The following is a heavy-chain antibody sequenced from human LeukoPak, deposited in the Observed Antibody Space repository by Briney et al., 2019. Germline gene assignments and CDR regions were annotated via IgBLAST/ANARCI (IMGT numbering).Heavy chain of an antibody. CDR2: IHKAGTES. CDR1: GFTFTDYW. Sequence: GGSLRLSCAASGFTFTDYWMTWVRQVPGKGLEWVANIHKAGTESYYVDSVKGRFAISRDNAKNSLYLQLSSLRVDDTAVYYCARVGTWELQRVFEYWAGGTLVTVSS. CDR3: ARVGTWELQRVFEY. V-gene: IGHV3-7*01. J-gene: IGHJ4*02. D-gene: IGHD1-26*01.